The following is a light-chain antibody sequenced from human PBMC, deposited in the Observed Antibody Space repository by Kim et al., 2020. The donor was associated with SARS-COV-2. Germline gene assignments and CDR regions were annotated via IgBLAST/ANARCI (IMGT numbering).Light chain of an antibody. V-gene: IGKV1-8*01. J-gene: IGKJ4*01. CDR2: AAS. CDR3: QQYDTYPFA. CDR1: QRISTY. Sequence: AVRITQSPSSLSTSTGDTVTISCRASQRISTYLAWYQQKPGKAPQLLIYAASTLQSGVPSRFSGSGSGRDFTLTITSLQSEDPATYYCQQYDTYPFAFGGGTKVDIK.